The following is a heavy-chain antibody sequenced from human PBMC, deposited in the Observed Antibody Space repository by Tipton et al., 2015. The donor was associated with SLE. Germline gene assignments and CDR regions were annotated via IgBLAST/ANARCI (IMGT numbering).Heavy chain of an antibody. J-gene: IGHJ3*02. CDR2: IYHSGST. CDR1: GGSISSYY. Sequence: GLVKPSETLSLTCTVSGGSISSYYWSWIRQPPGKGLEWIGNIYHSGSTFYNPSLKSRVTISVDTSKNQFSLKLSSVTAADTAVYYCARAGDSRDFDGFDIWGQGTMVTVSS. D-gene: IGHD6-13*01. CDR3: ARAGDSRDFDGFDI. V-gene: IGHV4-59*12.